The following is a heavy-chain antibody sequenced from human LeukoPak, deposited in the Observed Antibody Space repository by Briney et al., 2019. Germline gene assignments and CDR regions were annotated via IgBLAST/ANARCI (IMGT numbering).Heavy chain of an antibody. D-gene: IGHD1-26*01. V-gene: IGHV4-39*01. CDR2: IYYSGST. CDR1: GGSISSSSYY. CDR3: ARHHSGSYYGLFDY. Sequence: PSETLSLTCTVSGGSISSSSYYWGWIRQPPGKRLEWIGSIYYSGSTYYNPSLKSRVTISVDTSKNQFSLKLSSVTAADTAVYYCARHHSGSYYGLFDYWGQGTLVTVSS. J-gene: IGHJ4*02.